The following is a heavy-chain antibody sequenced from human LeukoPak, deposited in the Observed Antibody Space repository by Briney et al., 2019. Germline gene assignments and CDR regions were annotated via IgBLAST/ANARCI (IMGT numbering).Heavy chain of an antibody. V-gene: IGHV4-59*01. CDR3: ARGSRKADY. Sequence: SSETLSLTCTVSGGSISSYYWSWVRQPPGKGLEWIGYISYSASTNYNPSLKSRVTISVDTSKNQFSLKLSSVTAADTAVYYCARGSRKADYWGQGTLVTVSS. CDR2: ISYSAST. J-gene: IGHJ4*02. CDR1: GGSISSYY. D-gene: IGHD1-14*01.